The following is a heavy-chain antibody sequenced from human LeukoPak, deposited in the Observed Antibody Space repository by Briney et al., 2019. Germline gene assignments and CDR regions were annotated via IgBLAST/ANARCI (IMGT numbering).Heavy chain of an antibody. D-gene: IGHD2-21*01. CDR2: INTSGGST. V-gene: IGHV1-46*01. J-gene: IGHJ6*02. CDR1: GYTFTSYY. CDR3: ARLFTRGYYYYGMDV. Sequence: ASVKVSCKASGYTFTSYYMHWVRQAPGQGLEWMGIINTSGGSTSYAQKFQGRVTMTRDTSTSTVYMELSSLRSEDTAVYCCARLFTRGYYYYGMDVWGQGTTVTVSS.